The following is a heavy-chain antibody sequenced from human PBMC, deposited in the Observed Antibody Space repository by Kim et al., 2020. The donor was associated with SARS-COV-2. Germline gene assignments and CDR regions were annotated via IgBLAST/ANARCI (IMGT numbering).Heavy chain of an antibody. J-gene: IGHJ6*03. CDR1: GFTFSSYG. V-gene: IGHV3-30*18. D-gene: IGHD5-18*01. CDR3: AKDPHSPRYGAGVYYYYYMDV. Sequence: AGSLRLSCAASGFTFSSYGMHWVRQAPGKGLEWVAVISYDGSNKYYADSVKGRFTISRDNSKNTLYLQMNSLRAEDTAVYYCAKDPHSPRYGAGVYYYYYMDVWGKGTTVTVSS. CDR2: ISYDGSNK.